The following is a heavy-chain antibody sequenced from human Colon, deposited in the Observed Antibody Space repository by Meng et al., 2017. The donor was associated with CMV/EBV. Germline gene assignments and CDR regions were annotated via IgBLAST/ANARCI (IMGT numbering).Heavy chain of an antibody. V-gene: IGHV3-21*01. CDR1: GFTLRNYN. CDR3: ARDGFRITSFGVDLYGMDV. CDR2: ISSTGHDM. D-gene: IGHD3-3*01. Sequence: GESLKISCAVSGFTLRNYNMNWVRQAPAKGLEWVSSISSTGHDMFYADSVKGRFTISTDNAKNTVYLEMNSLTAEDTAVYYCARDGFRITSFGVDLYGMDVWGQGTAVTVSS. J-gene: IGHJ6*02.